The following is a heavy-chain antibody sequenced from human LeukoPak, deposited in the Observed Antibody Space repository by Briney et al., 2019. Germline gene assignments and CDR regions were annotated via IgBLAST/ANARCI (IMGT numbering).Heavy chain of an antibody. CDR1: GGSFSGYY. Sequence: PSETLSLTCAVYGGSFSGYYWSWIRQPPGKGLEWIGEINHSGSTNYNPSLKSRVTISVDTSKNQFSLKLSSVTAADTAVYYCARPPGYSSGWYSPGYYYYGMDVWGQGTTVTVSS. CDR2: INHSGST. CDR3: ARPPGYSSGWYSPGYYYYGMDV. J-gene: IGHJ6*02. D-gene: IGHD6-19*01. V-gene: IGHV4-34*01.